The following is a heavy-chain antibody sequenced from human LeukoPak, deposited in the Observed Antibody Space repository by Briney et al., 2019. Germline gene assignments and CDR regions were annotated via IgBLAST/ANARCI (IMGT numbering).Heavy chain of an antibody. CDR1: GGSISSYY. J-gene: IGHJ4*02. CDR2: IYYSGST. Sequence: SETLSLTCTVSGGSISSYYWSWIGQPPGKGLEWIGYIYYSGSTNYNPSLKSRVTISVDTSKNQFSLKLSSVTAADTAVYYCARGFSDCGGNSATPHFDYWGQGTLVTVSS. CDR3: ARGFSDCGGNSATPHFDY. V-gene: IGHV4-59*01. D-gene: IGHD4-23*01.